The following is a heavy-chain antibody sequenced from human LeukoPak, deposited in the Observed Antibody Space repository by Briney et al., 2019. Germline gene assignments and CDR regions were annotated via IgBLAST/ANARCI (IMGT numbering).Heavy chain of an antibody. CDR3: ARAIAGKWFDP. CDR1: GFTFDDYG. J-gene: IGHJ5*02. V-gene: IGHV3-20*04. CDR2: INWNGGST. Sequence: GGSLRLSCAASGFTFDDYGMSWVRQAPGKGLEWGSGINWNGGSTGYADSVKGRFTISRDNAKNSLYLQMNSLRAEDTALYYCARAIAGKWFDPWGQGTLVTVSS.